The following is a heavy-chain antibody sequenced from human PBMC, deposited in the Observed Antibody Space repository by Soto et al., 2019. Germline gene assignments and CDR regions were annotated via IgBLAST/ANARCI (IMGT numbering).Heavy chain of an antibody. CDR3: VRSGTARLLRHSWFDT. Sequence: EVQLVESGGGLVQPGGSLRLSCAASGFTFNTYDMNWVRQAPGKGLEWVSSITTSSAYIYYADSLKGRITISRDNAKNSLFLQMNSLRGKDTAVYYCVRSGTARLLRHSWFDTWGQGTLVTVSS. J-gene: IGHJ5*02. V-gene: IGHV3-21*01. CDR1: GFTFNTYD. CDR2: ITTSSAYI. D-gene: IGHD2-21*01.